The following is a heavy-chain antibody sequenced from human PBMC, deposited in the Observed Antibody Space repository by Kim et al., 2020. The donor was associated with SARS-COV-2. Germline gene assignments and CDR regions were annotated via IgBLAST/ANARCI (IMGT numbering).Heavy chain of an antibody. J-gene: IGHJ4*02. V-gene: IGHV1-46*01. Sequence: SYAQKFQGRVTMTRDTSTSTVYMELSSLRSEDTAVYYCASTGSSGYYSDYWGQGTLVTVSS. CDR3: ASTGSSGYYSDY. D-gene: IGHD3-22*01.